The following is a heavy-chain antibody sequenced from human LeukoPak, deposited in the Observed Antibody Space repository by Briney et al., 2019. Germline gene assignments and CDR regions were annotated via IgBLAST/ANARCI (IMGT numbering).Heavy chain of an antibody. CDR2: ISVCVATT. D-gene: IGHD2-2*01. Sequence: PGGSLRLSRAPSGFTSNSYAMSWVPDGPGKGLQCVSAISVCVATTYYAESVKGRFTISRDRSENTVYLQMNRLRVEDTALYYCAKEPREYCGSNPCPKSLDAWGQGSHDSDSS. CDR1: GFTSNSYA. V-gene: IGHV3-23*01. J-gene: IGHJ1*01. CDR3: AKEPREYCGSNPCPKSLDA.